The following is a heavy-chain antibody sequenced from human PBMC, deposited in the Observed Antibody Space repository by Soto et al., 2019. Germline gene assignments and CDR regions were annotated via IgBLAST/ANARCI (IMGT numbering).Heavy chain of an antibody. Sequence: GASVKVSCKASGYTFTSYAMHWVRQAPGQRLEWTGWINAGNGNTKYSQKFQGRVTITRDTSASTAYMELSSLRSEDMAVYYCARDRVVVAAAYYYYYGMDVWGQGTTVTVS. D-gene: IGHD2-15*01. J-gene: IGHJ6*02. CDR3: ARDRVVVAAAYYYYYGMDV. V-gene: IGHV1-3*01. CDR2: INAGNGNT. CDR1: GYTFTSYA.